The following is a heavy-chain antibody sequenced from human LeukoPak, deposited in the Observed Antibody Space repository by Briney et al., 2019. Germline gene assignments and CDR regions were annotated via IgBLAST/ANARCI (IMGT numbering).Heavy chain of an antibody. CDR1: GFTFSSYR. V-gene: IGHV3-7*01. J-gene: IGHJ4*02. CDR2: IKQDGSEK. Sequence: GGSLRLSCAASGFTFSSYRMSWARQAPGKGLEWVANIKQDGSEKYYVDSVKGRFTISRDNAKNSLYLQMNSLRAEDTAVYYCAGSGSYNYWGQGTLVTVSS. CDR3: AGSGSYNY. D-gene: IGHD1-26*01.